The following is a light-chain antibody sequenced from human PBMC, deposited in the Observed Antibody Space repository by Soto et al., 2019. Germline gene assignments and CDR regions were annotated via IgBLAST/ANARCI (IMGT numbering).Light chain of an antibody. J-gene: IGKJ5*01. V-gene: IGKV1-39*01. CDR2: AAS. CDR1: QSINTY. CDR3: QQSFSTLLIT. Sequence: DIQMTQSPSSLSASIGDGVTITCRASQSINTYLNWYQQKPGKAPKLLISAASNLQSGVTARFRGSGSWTDFTLTISSLQTEDFATYYCQQSFSTLLITFGQGTRLEIK.